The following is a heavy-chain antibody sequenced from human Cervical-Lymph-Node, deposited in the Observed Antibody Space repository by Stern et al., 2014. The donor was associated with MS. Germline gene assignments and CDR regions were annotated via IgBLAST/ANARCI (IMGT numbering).Heavy chain of an antibody. CDR1: GGTFSSSYA. CDR2: IIPILGLA. CDR3: ARGVVSNRAAATLHNLFDP. D-gene: IGHD2-15*01. V-gene: IGHV1-69*09. Sequence: QVQLGQSGAEVKKPGSSMNVSCKTSGGTFSSSYAITWMRQAPGQGLEWMGRIIPILGLANYAQKFQGRVIITADKSTSTTYMELSSLRSEDTAVYYCARGVVSNRAAATLHNLFDPWGQGTLVTVSS. J-gene: IGHJ5*02.